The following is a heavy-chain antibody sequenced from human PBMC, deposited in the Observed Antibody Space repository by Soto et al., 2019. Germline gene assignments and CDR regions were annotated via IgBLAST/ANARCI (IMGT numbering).Heavy chain of an antibody. J-gene: IGHJ3*02. D-gene: IGHD2-2*01. CDR3: ARDLGGYCSSTSCPGRDDAFDI. CDR2: ISAYNGNT. V-gene: IGHV1-18*01. CDR1: GYTFTSYG. Sequence: QVQLVQSGAEVKKPGASVKVSCKASGYTFTSYGISWVRQAPGQGLEWMGWISAYNGNTNYAQKLQGRVTMTTDTSTSSAYMELRSLRSDDTAVYYCARDLGGYCSSTSCPGRDDAFDIWGQGTMVTVSS.